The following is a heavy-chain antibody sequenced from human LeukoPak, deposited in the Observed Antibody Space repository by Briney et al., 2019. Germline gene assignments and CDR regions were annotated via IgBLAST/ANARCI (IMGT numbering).Heavy chain of an antibody. J-gene: IGHJ4*02. V-gene: IGHV1-69*04. D-gene: IGHD1-26*01. CDR1: GGTFSSYA. Sequence: ASVKVSCKASGGTFSSYAISWVRQAPGQGLGWMGRIIPILGIANYAQKFQGRVTITADKSTSTAYMELSSLRSEDTAVYYCARDMSYYSYYFDYWGQGTLVTVSS. CDR2: IIPILGIA. CDR3: ARDMSYYSYYFDY.